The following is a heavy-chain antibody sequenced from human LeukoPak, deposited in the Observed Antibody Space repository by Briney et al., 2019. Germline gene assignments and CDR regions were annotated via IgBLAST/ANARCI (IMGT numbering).Heavy chain of an antibody. V-gene: IGHV3-48*02. D-gene: IGHD2-2*03. CDR3: ARDMDLRDYYYYYGMDV. CDR1: GFTFSSYS. CDR2: ISSSSSTI. J-gene: IGHJ6*02. Sequence: PGGSLRLSCAASGFTFSSYSMNWVRQAPGKGLECVSYISSSSSTIYYADSVKGRFTISRDNAKNSLYLQMNSLRDEDTAVYYCARDMDLRDYYYYYGMDVWGQGTTVTVSS.